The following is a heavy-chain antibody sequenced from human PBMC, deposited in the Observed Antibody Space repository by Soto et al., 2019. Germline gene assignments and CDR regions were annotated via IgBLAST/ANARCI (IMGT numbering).Heavy chain of an antibody. CDR2: IIPIFGTA. CDR1: GGTFSRHA. D-gene: IGHD3-22*01. Sequence: QVQLVQSGAEVRKPGSSVKVSCKASGGTFSRHAISWVRQAPGQGLEWMGGIIPIFGTANHAQKCQGRVTIIVDESTSTVYMELSSLRSEDTAMYYCARGWGYDSNDYYYAYWGQVTLVIVSS. J-gene: IGHJ4*02. V-gene: IGHV1-69*01. CDR3: ARGWGYDSNDYYYAY.